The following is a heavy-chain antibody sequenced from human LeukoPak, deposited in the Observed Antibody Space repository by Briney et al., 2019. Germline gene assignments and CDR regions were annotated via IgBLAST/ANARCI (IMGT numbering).Heavy chain of an antibody. CDR3: ARISGIYYDDL. CDR2: IWNHGRTQ. CDR1: GFTFSSHG. Sequence: GGSLRFSCAASGFTFSSHGINWVRQAPGKGLEWVAVIWNHGRTQYYADSVKGRFSISRDNSKNTVYLQMNSLRDEDTAVYYCARISGIYYDDLWGQGTLVTVSS. D-gene: IGHD3-10*01. J-gene: IGHJ4*02. V-gene: IGHV3-33*01.